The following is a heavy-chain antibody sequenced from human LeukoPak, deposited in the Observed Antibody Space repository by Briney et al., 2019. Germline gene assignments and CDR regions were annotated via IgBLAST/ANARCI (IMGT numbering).Heavy chain of an antibody. D-gene: IGHD6-6*01. V-gene: IGHV3-64*01. Sequence: GGSLRLSCAASGFTFSSYSMNWVRQAPGKGLEYVSAISPDGGSTFYANSMKGRFTISRDNSKNTLYLQVGSLRGEDMAVYYCARAEQFVPGYFYYMDVWGKGTTVTVSS. CDR3: ARAEQFVPGYFYYMDV. CDR1: GFTFSSYS. CDR2: ISPDGGST. J-gene: IGHJ6*03.